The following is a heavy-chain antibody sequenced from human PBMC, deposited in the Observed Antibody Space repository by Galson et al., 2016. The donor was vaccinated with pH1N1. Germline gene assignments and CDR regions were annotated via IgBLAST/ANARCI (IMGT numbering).Heavy chain of an antibody. CDR1: GYIFTNHY. Sequence: SVKVSCKASGYIFTNHYIHWVRQAPGQELEWMGWINPSSGGTKSAQRFQGSVTMTRDTSISTAFLQLRGLTPDDTAVYYCARQDGNWFDLWGREPRSPSPQ. J-gene: IGHJ5*02. CDR2: INPSSGGT. CDR3: ARQDGNWFDL. V-gene: IGHV1-2*02.